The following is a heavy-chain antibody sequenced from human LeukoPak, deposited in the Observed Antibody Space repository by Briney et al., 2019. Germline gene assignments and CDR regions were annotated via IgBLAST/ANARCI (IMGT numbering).Heavy chain of an antibody. CDR3: ASRGYEQWLVRYYYGMDV. Sequence: SETLSLTCAVYGGSFSGYYWSWIRQPPGKGLEWIGEINHSGSTNYNPSLKSRVTISVDTSKNQFSLKLSSVTAADTAVYYCASRGYEQWLVRYYYGMDVWGQGTTVTVSS. CDR2: INHSGST. D-gene: IGHD6-19*01. V-gene: IGHV4-34*01. J-gene: IGHJ6*02. CDR1: GGSFSGYY.